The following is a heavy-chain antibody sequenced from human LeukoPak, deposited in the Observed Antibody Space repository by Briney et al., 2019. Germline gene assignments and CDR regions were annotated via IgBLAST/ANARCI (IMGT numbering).Heavy chain of an antibody. V-gene: IGHV1-18*01. Sequence: ASVKVSCKASGYTFTSYGISWVRQAPGQGLEWMGWISAYNGNTNYAQKLQGRVTMTTDTSTSTAYMELRSLRSDDTAVYYCARGVTDYDFWSGYWDYYYYMDVWGKGTTVTVSS. D-gene: IGHD3-3*01. CDR1: GYTFTSYG. CDR3: ARGVTDYDFWSGYWDYYYYMDV. J-gene: IGHJ6*03. CDR2: ISAYNGNT.